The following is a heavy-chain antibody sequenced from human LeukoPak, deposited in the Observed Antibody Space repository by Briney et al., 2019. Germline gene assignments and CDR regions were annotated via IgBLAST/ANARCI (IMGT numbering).Heavy chain of an antibody. V-gene: IGHV1-18*01. D-gene: IGHD3-10*01. J-gene: IGHJ4*02. Sequence: GASVKVSCKASGYTFTSYGISWVRQAPGQGREWIGWISSYNGNTNYAEKLQGRVTMTTDTSTSTAYMELRSLRSDDTAVYYCARGLHYGSGTPWDYWGQGTLVTVSS. CDR2: ISSYNGNT. CDR1: GYTFTSYG. CDR3: ARGLHYGSGTPWDY.